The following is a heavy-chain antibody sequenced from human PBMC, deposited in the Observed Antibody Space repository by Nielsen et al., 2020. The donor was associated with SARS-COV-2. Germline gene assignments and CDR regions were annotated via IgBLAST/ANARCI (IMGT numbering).Heavy chain of an antibody. V-gene: IGHV3-13*01. D-gene: IGHD3-3*01. J-gene: IGHJ6*02. Sequence: AGSLTPSCAVSGSTFSSYDTHWVRQATGKGLEWVSAIGTAGDTYYPGSVKGRFTISRENAKNSLYLQMNSLRAGGTAVYYCARDSLEWLSRNYYYYGMDVWGQGTTVTVSS. CDR2: IGTAGDT. CDR3: ARDSLEWLSRNYYYYGMDV. CDR1: GSTFSSYD.